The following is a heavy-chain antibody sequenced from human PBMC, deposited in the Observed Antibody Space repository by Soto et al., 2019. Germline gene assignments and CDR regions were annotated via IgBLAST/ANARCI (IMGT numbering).Heavy chain of an antibody. D-gene: IGHD6-13*01. V-gene: IGHV3-48*03. Sequence: EVQLVESGGGLVQPGGSLRLSCAASGFTFSSYEMNWVRQAPGTGLEWVSYISSSGSTIYYADSVKGRFTISRDNAKNSLYLQRNSLRAEDTAVYYCARGGGSAAGIVWFDPWGQGTLVTVSS. CDR3: ARGGGSAAGIVWFDP. CDR2: ISSSGSTI. J-gene: IGHJ5*02. CDR1: GFTFSSYE.